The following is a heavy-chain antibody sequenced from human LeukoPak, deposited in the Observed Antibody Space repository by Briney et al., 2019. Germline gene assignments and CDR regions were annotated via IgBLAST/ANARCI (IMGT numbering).Heavy chain of an antibody. CDR1: GFGFTKFG. Sequence: PGGSLRLSCAASGFGFTKFGMYWVRQAPGKGLEWVSAISGSGDYTYYPDSVKGRFTISRDNSKNSLYLQMNSLRAEDTAVYYCAELGITMIGGVWGKGTTVTISS. V-gene: IGHV3-23*01. J-gene: IGHJ6*04. CDR3: AELGITMIGGV. D-gene: IGHD3-10*02. CDR2: ISGSGDYT.